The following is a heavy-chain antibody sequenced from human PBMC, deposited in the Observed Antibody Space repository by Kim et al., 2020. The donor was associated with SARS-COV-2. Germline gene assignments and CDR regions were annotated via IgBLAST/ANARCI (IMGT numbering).Heavy chain of an antibody. CDR2: ISSSSSYT. J-gene: IGHJ4*02. CDR3: ARGGGRTPFDY. CDR1: GFTFSDYY. V-gene: IGHV3-11*06. Sequence: GGSLRLSCAASGFTFSDYYMSWIRQAPGKGLEWVSYISSSSSYTNYADSVKGRFTISRDNAKNSLYLQMNSLRAEDTAVYYCARGGGRTPFDYWGQGTLVTVSS.